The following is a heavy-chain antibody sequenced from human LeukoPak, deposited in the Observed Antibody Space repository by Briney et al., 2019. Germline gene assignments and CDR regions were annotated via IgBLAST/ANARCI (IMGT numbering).Heavy chain of an antibody. D-gene: IGHD3-22*01. CDR2: ISGSGGST. J-gene: IGHJ5*02. Sequence: GGSLRLSCAASGFTFSSYAMSWVRQAPGKGLEWVSAISGSGGSTYYADSVKGRFTISRDNSKNTLYLQMNSLRAEDTAVYYCARETYYYDSSGYTNWFDPWGQGTLVTVSS. CDR1: GFTFSSYA. CDR3: ARETYYYDSSGYTNWFDP. V-gene: IGHV3-23*01.